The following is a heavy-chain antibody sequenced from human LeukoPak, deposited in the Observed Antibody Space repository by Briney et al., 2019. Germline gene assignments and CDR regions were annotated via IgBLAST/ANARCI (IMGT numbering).Heavy chain of an antibody. CDR2: INPNSGGT. J-gene: IGHJ5*02. CDR3: ARGYCSGGTCYLVENWLDP. Sequence: ASVKVSCKXSGYTLTAYYIYWVRQAPGQGLEWMGRINPNSGGTDYAQNFQGRVTMTRDTSISTAYMVLSRLRSDDTAVYYCARGYCSGGTCYLVENWLDPWGQGTLVTVSS. V-gene: IGHV1-2*06. CDR1: GYTLTAYY. D-gene: IGHD2-15*01.